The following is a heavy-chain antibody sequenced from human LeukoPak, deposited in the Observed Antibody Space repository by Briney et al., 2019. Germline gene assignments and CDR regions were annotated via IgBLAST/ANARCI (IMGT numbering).Heavy chain of an antibody. Sequence: PSETLSLTCTVSGGSISSSSYYWGWIRQPPGKGLEWIGSIYYSGSTYYNPSLKSRVTISVDTSENQFSLKLSSVTAADTAVYYCARLVRGLGSGWYRGAFDIWGQGTMVTVSS. CDR3: ARLVRGLGSGWYRGAFDI. D-gene: IGHD6-19*01. CDR2: IYYSGST. J-gene: IGHJ3*02. CDR1: GGSISSSSYY. V-gene: IGHV4-39*01.